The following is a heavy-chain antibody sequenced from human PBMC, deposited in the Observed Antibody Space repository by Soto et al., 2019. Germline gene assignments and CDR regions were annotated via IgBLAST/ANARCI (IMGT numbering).Heavy chain of an antibody. CDR2: ISGSGGST. D-gene: IGHD3-9*01. V-gene: IGHV3-23*01. J-gene: IGHJ4*02. Sequence: EVQLLESGGGLVQPGGSLRLSCAASGFTISSYAMSWVRQAPGKGLELVSAISGSGGSTYYADSVKGRFTISRDTSKKPLYRQLTSMRAAETAVYHCAKGRDRRYSDWLSDYSCQGPLVAVSS. CDR1: GFTISSYA. CDR3: AKGRDRRYSDWLSDY.